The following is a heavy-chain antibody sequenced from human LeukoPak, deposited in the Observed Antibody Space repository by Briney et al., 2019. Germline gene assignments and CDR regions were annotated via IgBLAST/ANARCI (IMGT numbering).Heavy chain of an antibody. CDR1: GFTFSGSA. V-gene: IGHV3-73*01. Sequence: GGSLRLSCAASGFTFSGSAMHWVRQASGKGREWVGRIRSKANSYATAYAASVKGRFTISRDDSKNTAYLQMNSLKTEDTAVYYCTRRMVVTDFGYWGQGTLVTVSS. CDR2: IRSKANSYAT. D-gene: IGHD4-23*01. CDR3: TRRMVVTDFGY. J-gene: IGHJ4*02.